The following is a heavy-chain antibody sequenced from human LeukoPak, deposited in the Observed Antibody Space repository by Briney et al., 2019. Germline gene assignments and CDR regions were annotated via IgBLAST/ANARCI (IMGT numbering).Heavy chain of an antibody. V-gene: IGHV1-2*02. J-gene: IGHJ3*02. CDR1: GYTFTGYY. CDR2: INPNSGGT. Sequence: ASVKVSCKASGYTFTGYYMHWVRQAPGQGLEWMGWINPNSGGTNYAQKFQGRVTMTRDTSISTAYMELSRLRSDDTAVYYCARAARTLVGAKPFDIWGQGTMVTVSS. D-gene: IGHD1-26*01. CDR3: ARAARTLVGAKPFDI.